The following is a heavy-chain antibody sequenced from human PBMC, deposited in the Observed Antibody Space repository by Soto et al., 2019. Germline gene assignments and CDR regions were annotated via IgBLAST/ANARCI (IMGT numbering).Heavy chain of an antibody. Sequence: PGGSLRLSCAASGFTFSSYSMNWVRQAPGEGLEWVSYISSSSSSIYYADSVKGRFTISRDNAKNSLYLQMNSLRDEDTAVYYSARGLYYYDSSGYWGYWGQGTLVTVSS. V-gene: IGHV3-48*02. D-gene: IGHD3-22*01. CDR1: GFTFSSYS. J-gene: IGHJ4*02. CDR2: ISSSSSSI. CDR3: ARGLYYYDSSGYWGY.